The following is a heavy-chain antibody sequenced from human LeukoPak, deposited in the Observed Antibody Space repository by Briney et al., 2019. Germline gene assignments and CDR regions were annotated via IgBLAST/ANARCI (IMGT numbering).Heavy chain of an antibody. CDR1: GFSLSTSGVG. V-gene: IGHV2-5*02. J-gene: IGHJ4*02. CDR3: AHYSGYDLYSSGWYVY. CDR2: IYWDDDK. D-gene: IGHD6-19*01. Sequence: SGPTLVNPTQTLTLTCTFSGFSLSTSGVGVGWIRQPPGKALEWLALIYWDDDKRYSPSLKSRLTITKDTSKNQVVLTMTNMDPVDTATYCCAHYSGYDLYSSGWYVYWGQGTLVTVSS.